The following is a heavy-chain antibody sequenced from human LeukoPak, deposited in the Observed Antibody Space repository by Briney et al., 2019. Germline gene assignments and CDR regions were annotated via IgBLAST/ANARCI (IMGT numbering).Heavy chain of an antibody. CDR2: ISSSSSYI. D-gene: IGHD3-22*01. V-gene: IGHV3-21*04. Sequence: GGSLRLSCAASGFTFSSYSMNWVRQAPGKGLEWVSSISSSSSYIYYADSVKGRFTISRDNAKNSLYLQMNSLRAEDTAVYYCAKDVAYYDSSGYYGEWDYWGQGTLVTVSS. CDR1: GFTFSSYS. J-gene: IGHJ4*02. CDR3: AKDVAYYDSSGYYGEWDY.